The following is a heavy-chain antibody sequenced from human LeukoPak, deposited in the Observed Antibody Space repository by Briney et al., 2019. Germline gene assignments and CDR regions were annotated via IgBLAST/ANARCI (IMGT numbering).Heavy chain of an antibody. Sequence: PGGSLRLSCAASGFTFSSYGMHWVRQAPGKGLEWVANIKQDGSEKYYVDSVKGRFTISRDNSKNTLYLQMNSLRAEDTAAYYCASSRRYSSGWYGVDYWGQGTLVTVSS. V-gene: IGHV3-7*03. CDR3: ASSRRYSSGWYGVDY. CDR2: IKQDGSEK. J-gene: IGHJ4*02. D-gene: IGHD6-19*01. CDR1: GFTFSSYG.